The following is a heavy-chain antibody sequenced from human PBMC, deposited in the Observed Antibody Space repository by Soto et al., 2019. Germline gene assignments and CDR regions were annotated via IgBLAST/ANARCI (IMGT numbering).Heavy chain of an antibody. Sequence: GGSLRLSYAASGFTFSSYAMHWVRQAPGKGLEWVAVISYDGSNKYYADSVKGRFTISRDNSKNTLYLQMNSLRAEDTAVYYCARDFKNLLRSSNYWGQGTLVTVSS. CDR3: ARDFKNLLRSSNY. D-gene: IGHD3-3*01. J-gene: IGHJ4*02. CDR1: GFTFSSYA. V-gene: IGHV3-30-3*01. CDR2: ISYDGSNK.